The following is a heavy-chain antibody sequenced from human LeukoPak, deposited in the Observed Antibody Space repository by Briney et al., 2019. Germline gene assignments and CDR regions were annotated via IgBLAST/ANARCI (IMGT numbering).Heavy chain of an antibody. CDR1: GYTFTGYY. Sequence: GASVKVSCKASGYTFTGYYMHWVRQAPGQGLEWMGWINPNSGGTNYAQKFQGRVTMTRDTSISTAYMELSRLRSDDTPVYYCARGDTPLTGGHFDYWGQGTLVTVSS. CDR2: INPNSGGT. CDR3: ARGDTPLTGGHFDY. V-gene: IGHV1-2*02. J-gene: IGHJ4*02. D-gene: IGHD5-18*01.